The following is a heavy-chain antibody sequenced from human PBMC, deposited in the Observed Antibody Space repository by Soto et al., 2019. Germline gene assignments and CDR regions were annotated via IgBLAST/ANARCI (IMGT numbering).Heavy chain of an antibody. Sequence: TGGSXSLSCAASGFTVSSNYMSWVRQAPGKGLEWVSVIYSGGSTYYADSVKGRFTISRDNSKNTLYLQMNSLRAEDTAVYYCARTPMITFGGVMMSGFDYWGQGTLVTVSS. CDR2: IYSGGST. J-gene: IGHJ4*02. CDR3: ARTPMITFGGVMMSGFDY. V-gene: IGHV3-66*01. D-gene: IGHD3-16*01. CDR1: GFTVSSNY.